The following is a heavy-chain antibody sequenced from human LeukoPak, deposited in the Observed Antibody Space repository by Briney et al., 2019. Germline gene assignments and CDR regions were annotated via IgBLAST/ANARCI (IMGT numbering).Heavy chain of an antibody. CDR2: INHSGST. D-gene: IGHD3-3*01. V-gene: IGHV4-34*01. J-gene: IGHJ5*02. CDR1: GGSSSGYY. CDR3: ARGLRDTIFGVVTNWFDP. Sequence: SETLSLTCAVYGGSSSGYYWSWIRQPPGKGLEWIGEINHSGSTNYNPSLKSRVTISVDTSKNQFSLKLSSVTAADTAVYYCARGLRDTIFGVVTNWFDPWGQGTLVTVSS.